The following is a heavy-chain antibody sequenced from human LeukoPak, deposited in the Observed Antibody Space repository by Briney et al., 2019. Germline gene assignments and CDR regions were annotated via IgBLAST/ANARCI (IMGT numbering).Heavy chain of an antibody. D-gene: IGHD3-22*01. CDR2: IHHSGST. CDR3: AREMDYYDSSGYDALDI. V-gene: IGHV4-38-2*02. J-gene: IGHJ3*02. CDR1: GYSISSGYF. Sequence: SETLSLTCSVSGYSISSGYFWGWIRQPPGKGLEWIGSIHHSGSTYYNPSLKSRITISVDTSKNQFSLKLSSVTAADTAVYYCAREMDYYDSSGYDALDIWGQGTMVTVST.